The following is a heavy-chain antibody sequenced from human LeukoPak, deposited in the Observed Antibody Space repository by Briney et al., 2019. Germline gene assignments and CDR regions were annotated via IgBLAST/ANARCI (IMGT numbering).Heavy chain of an antibody. V-gene: IGHV4-34*01. CDR1: GGSFSGYY. CDR2: INHSGST. CDR3: ARDSGDRTLSSSWYRLETDAFDI. D-gene: IGHD6-13*01. J-gene: IGHJ3*02. Sequence: SETLSLTCAVYGGSFSGYYWSWIRQPPGKGLEWIGEINHSGSTNYNPSLKSRVTISVDTSKNQFSLKLSSVTAADTAVYYCARDSGDRTLSSSWYRLETDAFDIWGQGTMVTVSS.